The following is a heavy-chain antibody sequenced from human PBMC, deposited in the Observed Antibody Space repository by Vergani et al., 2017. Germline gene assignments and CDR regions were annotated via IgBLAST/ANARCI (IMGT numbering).Heavy chain of an antibody. CDR2: IIPIFGTA. V-gene: IGHV1-69*01. J-gene: IGHJ5*02. CDR1: GGTFSSYA. D-gene: IGHD2-15*01. Sequence: QVQLVQSGAEVKKPGSSVKVSCKASGGTFSSYAISWVRQAPGQGLEWMGGIIPIFGTANYAQKFQGRVTITADESTSTAYMGLSSLRSEDTAVYYCARDLVVVAARAGYGGKGAGGLFDPWGQGTLVTVSS. CDR3: ARDLVVVAARAGYGGKGAGGLFDP.